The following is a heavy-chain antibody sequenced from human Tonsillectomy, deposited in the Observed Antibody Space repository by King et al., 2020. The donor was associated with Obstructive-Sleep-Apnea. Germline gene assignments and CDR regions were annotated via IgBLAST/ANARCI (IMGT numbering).Heavy chain of an antibody. J-gene: IGHJ6*02. CDR2: VSAYTGNT. Sequence: QLVQSGAEVKKPGASVKVSCKASGYTFTNYGITWVRQAPGQGPEWMGWVSAYTGNTNYAQKLQGRVTMTTDTSTSTAYMELRSLRSDDTAVYYCARVGGGYNLDFYYGMDVWGQGTTVTVSS. CDR1: GYTFTNYG. D-gene: IGHD5-24*01. CDR3: ARVGGGYNLDFYYGMDV. V-gene: IGHV1-18*01.